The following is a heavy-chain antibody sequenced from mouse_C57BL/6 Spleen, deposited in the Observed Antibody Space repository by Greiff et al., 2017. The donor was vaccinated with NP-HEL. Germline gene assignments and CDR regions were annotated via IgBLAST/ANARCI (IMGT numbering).Heavy chain of an antibody. J-gene: IGHJ2*01. D-gene: IGHD1-1*01. CDR2: IDPSDSET. Sequence: LVRPGSSVKLSCKASGYTFTSYWMHWVKQRPIQGLEWIGNIDPSDSETHYNQKFKDKATLTVDKSSSTAYMQLSSLTSEDSAVYYCALYGSSVFDYWGQGTTLTVSS. V-gene: IGHV1-52*01. CDR3: ALYGSSVFDY. CDR1: GYTFTSYW.